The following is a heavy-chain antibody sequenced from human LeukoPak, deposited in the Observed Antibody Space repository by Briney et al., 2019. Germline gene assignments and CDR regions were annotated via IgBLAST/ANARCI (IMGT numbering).Heavy chain of an antibody. Sequence: GGSLRLSCAAPGFTFSSYGMHWVRQAPGKGLEWVAFIRYDGSNKYYVDSVKGRFTISRDNSKNTLYLQMNSLRAEDTAVYYCAKAFPAIVVVVAAIGSVEDYFDYWGQGTLVTVSS. CDR1: GFTFSSYG. CDR3: AKAFPAIVVVVAAIGSVEDYFDY. CDR2: IRYDGSNK. D-gene: IGHD2-15*01. V-gene: IGHV3-30*02. J-gene: IGHJ4*02.